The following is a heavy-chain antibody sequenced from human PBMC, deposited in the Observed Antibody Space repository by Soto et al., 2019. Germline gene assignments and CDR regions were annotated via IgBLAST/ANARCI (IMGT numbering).Heavy chain of an antibody. D-gene: IGHD6-19*01. V-gene: IGHV3-30-3*01. CDR2: ISYDGSNK. J-gene: IGHJ4*02. Sequence: QVQLVESGGGVVQPGRSLRLSCAASGFTFSSYAMHWVRQAPGKGLEWVAVISYDGSNKYFADSVKGRFTISRDNSKNTLYLQMNSLRAEDTAVYYCARDRPYPISVATYSFDHWGQGTLVTVSS. CDR3: ARDRPYPISVATYSFDH. CDR1: GFTFSSYA.